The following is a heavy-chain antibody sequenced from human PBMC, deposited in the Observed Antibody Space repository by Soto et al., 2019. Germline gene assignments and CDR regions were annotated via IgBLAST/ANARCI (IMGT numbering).Heavy chain of an antibody. CDR2: IYYSGST. V-gene: IGHV4-31*03. Sequence: PSETLSLTCTVSGGSISSGGYYWSWIRQHPGKGLEWIGYIYYSGSTYYNPSLKSRVTISVDTSKNQFSLKLSSVTAADTAVYYCARDRVATMERYFDYWGQGTLVTVS. J-gene: IGHJ4*02. D-gene: IGHD5-12*01. CDR3: ARDRVATMERYFDY. CDR1: GGSISSGGYY.